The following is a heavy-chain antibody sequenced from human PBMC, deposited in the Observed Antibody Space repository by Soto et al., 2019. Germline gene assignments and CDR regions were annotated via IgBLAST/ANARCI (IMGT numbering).Heavy chain of an antibody. CDR2: ISYDGTTK. CDR3: ARDWRTAVTTGWFDP. J-gene: IGHJ5*02. D-gene: IGHD2-2*01. V-gene: IGHV3-30-3*01. CDR1: GFTFSTHA. Sequence: QEQVVESGGGVVQPGRSLRLSCAASGFTFSTHAMHWVRQAPGRGLEWVAIISYDGTTKDYADSVKGRFTISRDNSKNAGYLQMNSLRSEDTALYYCARDWRTAVTTGWFDPWGQGTLVTVSS.